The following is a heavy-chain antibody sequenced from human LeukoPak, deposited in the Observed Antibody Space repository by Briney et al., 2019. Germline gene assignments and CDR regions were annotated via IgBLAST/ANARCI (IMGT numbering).Heavy chain of an antibody. CDR3: ARDPSGSSDSYYFDY. CDR2: IYYSGST. Sequence: SETLSLTCTVSGGSISSSSYYWGWIRQPPGKGLEWIGSIYYSGSTYYNPSLKSRVTISVDTSKNQFSLKLSSVTAADTAVYYCARDPSGSSDSYYFDYWGQGTLVTVSS. J-gene: IGHJ4*02. CDR1: GGSISSSSYY. D-gene: IGHD1-26*01. V-gene: IGHV4-39*07.